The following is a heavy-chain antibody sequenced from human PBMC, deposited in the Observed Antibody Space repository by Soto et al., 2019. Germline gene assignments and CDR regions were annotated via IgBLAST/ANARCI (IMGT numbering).Heavy chain of an antibody. D-gene: IGHD3-22*01. CDR3: ARGSYYYDSSGYYYSYYFDY. V-gene: IGHV4-39*07. J-gene: IGHJ4*02. Sequence: PSETLSLTCTVSGGSISSSSYYWGWIRQPPGKGLEWIGSIYYSGSTYYNPSLKSRVTISVDTSKNQFSLKLSSVTAADTAVYYCARGSYYYDSSGYYYSYYFDYWGQGTLVTVSS. CDR1: GGSISSSSYY. CDR2: IYYSGST.